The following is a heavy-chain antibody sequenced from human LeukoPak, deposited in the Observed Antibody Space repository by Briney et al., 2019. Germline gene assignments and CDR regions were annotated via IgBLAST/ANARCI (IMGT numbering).Heavy chain of an antibody. D-gene: IGHD6-19*01. Sequence: GASVKVSCKASGYTFTSYAMHWVRQAPGQRLEWMGWINAGNGNTKYSQKFQGRVTITRDTSASTAYMELSSLRSEDTAVYYCARDNDSSGSQPHYYYGMDVWGQGTTVTVSS. V-gene: IGHV1-3*01. CDR1: GYTFTSYA. J-gene: IGHJ6*02. CDR2: INAGNGNT. CDR3: ARDNDSSGSQPHYYYGMDV.